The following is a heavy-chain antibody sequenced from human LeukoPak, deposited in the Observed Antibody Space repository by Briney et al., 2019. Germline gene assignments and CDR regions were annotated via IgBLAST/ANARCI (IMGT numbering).Heavy chain of an antibody. J-gene: IGHJ4*02. D-gene: IGHD6-6*01. V-gene: IGHV3-23*01. CDR3: AKDRGSSTD. CDR1: GFTLSSYA. Sequence: GGSLRLSCAASGFTLSSYAMSWVRQAPGKGLEWVSAISGSGGSTYYADSVKGRFNISRENSKNTLYLQMNSLRDEDTAVYHCAKDRGSSTDWGQGTLVTVSS. CDR2: ISGSGGST.